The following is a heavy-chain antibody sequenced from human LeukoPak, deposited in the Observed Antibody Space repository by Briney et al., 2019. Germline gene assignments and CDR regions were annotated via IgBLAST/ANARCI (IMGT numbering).Heavy chain of an antibody. CDR2: ISYDGSNK. V-gene: IGHV3-30*18. Sequence: PGGSLRLSCAASGFTFSSYGMHWVRQAPGKGLEWVAVISYDGSNKYYADSVKGRFTISRDNSKNTLYLQMNSLRAEDTAVYYCAKPSYYDSSAYAFDIWGQGTMVTVSS. J-gene: IGHJ3*02. CDR3: AKPSYYDSSAYAFDI. D-gene: IGHD3-22*01. CDR1: GFTFSSYG.